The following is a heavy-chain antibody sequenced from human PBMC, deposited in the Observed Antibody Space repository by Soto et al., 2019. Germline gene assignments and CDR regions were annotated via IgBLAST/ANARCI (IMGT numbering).Heavy chain of an antibody. D-gene: IGHD4-17*01. J-gene: IGHJ4*02. CDR2: IYWDDDK. CDR1: GFSLRTSGVG. Sequence: QITLKESGPTLVKPTQTLTLTCTFSGFSLRTSGVGVGWIRQPPGKALEWLALIYWDDDKRYSPSLKSRLTITKDTSKNQVVLTMTNMDPVDTATYYCAHRPYGDYGVGYFDYWGQGTLVTVSS. CDR3: AHRPYGDYGVGYFDY. V-gene: IGHV2-5*02.